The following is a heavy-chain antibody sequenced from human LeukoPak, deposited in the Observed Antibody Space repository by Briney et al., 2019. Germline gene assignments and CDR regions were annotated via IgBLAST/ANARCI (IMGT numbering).Heavy chain of an antibody. CDR3: ARAVYGSGGQFDY. CDR2: IYHSGST. D-gene: IGHD3-10*01. J-gene: IGHJ4*02. V-gene: IGHV4-38-2*02. Sequence: SETLSLTCTVSGYSISSGYYWGWIRQPPGKGLEWIGRIYHSGSTYYNPSLKSRVTISVDTSKNQFSLKLSSVTAADTAVYYCARAVYGSGGQFDYWGQGTLVTVSS. CDR1: GYSISSGYY.